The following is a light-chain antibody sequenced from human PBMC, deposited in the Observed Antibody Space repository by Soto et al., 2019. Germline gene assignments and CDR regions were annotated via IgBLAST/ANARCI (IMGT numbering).Light chain of an antibody. CDR3: GTWDSSLTAAV. CDR1: SSDVGSYNL. J-gene: IGLJ3*02. CDR2: DNY. V-gene: IGLV2-14*02. Sequence: QSALTQPASVSGSPGQSITISCTGTSSDVGSYNLVSWYQQHPGKAPKLMIYDNYKRPSGIPDRFSGSKSGTSATLGITGLQTGDEAGYYCGTWDSSLTAAVFGGGTKLTVL.